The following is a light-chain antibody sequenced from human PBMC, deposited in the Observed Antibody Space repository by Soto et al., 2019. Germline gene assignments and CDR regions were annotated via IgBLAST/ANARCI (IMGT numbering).Light chain of an antibody. CDR1: SSDVGAYNH. Sequence: QSALTQPASVSGSPGQSIAISCTGTSSDVGAYNHVSWYQQHPSEAPKLLIYDVNNRPSGVSGRFSASKSGNTASLTISGLQADDEADYYCSSISTISTFAFGGGTKVTVL. CDR2: DVN. CDR3: SSISTISTFA. V-gene: IGLV2-14*03. J-gene: IGLJ2*01.